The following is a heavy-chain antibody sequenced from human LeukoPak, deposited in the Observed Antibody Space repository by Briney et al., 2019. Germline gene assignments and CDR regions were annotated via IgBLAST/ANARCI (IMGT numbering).Heavy chain of an antibody. CDR1: GGSISSYY. Sequence: SETLSLTCTVSGGSISSYYWSWIRQPPGKGLEWIGYISYSGSTNYNPSLKSRVTISVDTSKNQFSLKLSSVTAADTAVYYCARLTYGGNSLYFDYWGQGTLVTVSS. J-gene: IGHJ4*02. D-gene: IGHD4-23*01. CDR3: ARLTYGGNSLYFDY. CDR2: ISYSGST. V-gene: IGHV4-59*08.